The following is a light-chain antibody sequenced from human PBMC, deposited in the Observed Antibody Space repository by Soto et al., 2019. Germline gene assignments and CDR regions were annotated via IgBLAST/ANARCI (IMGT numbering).Light chain of an antibody. CDR1: SGHSTYA. CDR2: LNSDGSH. J-gene: IGLJ3*02. CDR3: QTWGTGIRV. Sequence: QPVLTQSPSASASLGASVKLTCTLSSGHSTYAIAWHQQQPEKGPRYLMNLNSDGSHSKGDGIPDRFSGSSSGAERYLTISSLPSEDEADYYCQTWGTGIRVFGGGTKVTVL. V-gene: IGLV4-69*01.